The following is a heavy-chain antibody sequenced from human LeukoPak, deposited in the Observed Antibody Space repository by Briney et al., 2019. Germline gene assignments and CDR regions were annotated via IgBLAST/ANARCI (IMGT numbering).Heavy chain of an antibody. Sequence: GGSLRLSCAASGFTVSSNYMSWVRQAPGKGLEWVSVIYSGGSTYYADSVKGRFTISRDNSKNSLYLQMNSLRTEDTALYYCAKGNQLRYFDWLPYGMDVWGQGTTVTVSS. D-gene: IGHD3-9*01. V-gene: IGHV3-53*05. CDR2: IYSGGST. CDR1: GFTVSSNY. CDR3: AKGNQLRYFDWLPYGMDV. J-gene: IGHJ6*02.